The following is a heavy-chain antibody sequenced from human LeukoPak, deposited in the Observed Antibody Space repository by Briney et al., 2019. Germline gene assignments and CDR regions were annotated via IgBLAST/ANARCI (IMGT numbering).Heavy chain of an antibody. V-gene: IGHV4-34*01. Sequence: SETLSLTCKVSNYTMNSGYYWSWIRQPPGKGLEWIGEINHSGSTNYNPSLKSRVTISVDTSKNQFSLKLSSVTAADTAVYYCARGPSLRITMVRGVLSGLSYWGQGTLVTVSS. CDR1: NYTMNSGYY. CDR2: INHSGST. J-gene: IGHJ4*02. D-gene: IGHD3-10*01. CDR3: ARGPSLRITMVRGVLSGLSY.